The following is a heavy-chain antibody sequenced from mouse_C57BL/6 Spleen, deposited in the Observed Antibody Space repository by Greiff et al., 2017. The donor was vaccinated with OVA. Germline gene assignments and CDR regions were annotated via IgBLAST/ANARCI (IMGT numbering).Heavy chain of an antibody. Sequence: QVQLQQSGAELVRPGTSVKVSCKASGYAFTNYLIEWVKQRPGQGLEWIGVFNPGSGGTNYNEKFKGKATLTADKSSSTAYMQLSSLTSEDSAVYFCARWDTTVVATNAMDYWGQGTSVTVSS. CDR1: GYAFTNYL. CDR3: ARWDTTVVATNAMDY. CDR2: FNPGSGGT. V-gene: IGHV1-54*01. J-gene: IGHJ4*01. D-gene: IGHD1-1*01.